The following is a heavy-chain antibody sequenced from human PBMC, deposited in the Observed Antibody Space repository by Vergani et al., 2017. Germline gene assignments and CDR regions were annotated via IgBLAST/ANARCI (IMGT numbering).Heavy chain of an antibody. CDR2: ISGRCGST. CDR3: AKADVGGYYDIFTLDY. D-gene: IGHD3-9*01. V-gene: IGHV3-23*01. CDR1: GFTFSSYA. J-gene: IGHJ4*02. Sequence: EVQLLESGGGLVQPGGSLRLSCAASGFTFSSYAMSWVRRAPGKGLGWVSAISGRCGSTYYADSVKGRFTISRDNSKNTLYMQMNRLRAEDTAVYYCAKADVGGYYDIFTLDYWGQGTLVTVSS.